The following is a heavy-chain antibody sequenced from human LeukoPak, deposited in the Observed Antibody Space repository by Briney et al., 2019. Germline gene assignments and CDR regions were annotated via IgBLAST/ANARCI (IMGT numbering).Heavy chain of an antibody. CDR1: GFTFSSYA. V-gene: IGHV3-33*01. D-gene: IGHD3-22*01. CDR2: VWYDGSKT. Sequence: GGSLRLSCAASGFTFSSYAMHWVRQAPGKGLEWVAVVWYDGSKTYSADSVKGRITISRDDSKNTLYLQMNSLRAEDTAVYYCARGVGYYDSSGTIDYWGQGTLVTVSS. J-gene: IGHJ4*02. CDR3: ARGVGYYDSSGTIDY.